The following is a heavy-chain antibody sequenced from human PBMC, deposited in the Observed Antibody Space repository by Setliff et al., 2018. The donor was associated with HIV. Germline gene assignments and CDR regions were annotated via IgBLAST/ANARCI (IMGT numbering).Heavy chain of an antibody. CDR2: VYTSGNT. CDR3: SNWNTTIDADS. J-gene: IGHJ4*02. CDR1: GGSINIGSFY. Sequence: SETLSLTCTVSGGSINIGSFYWSWIRQPAGKGPEWLGHVYTSGNTYYDPSLASRVAISLDRSKNQFSLKLTSVTAADTALYYCSNWNTTIDADSWGQGTLVTVSS. D-gene: IGHD5-18*01. V-gene: IGHV4-61*09.